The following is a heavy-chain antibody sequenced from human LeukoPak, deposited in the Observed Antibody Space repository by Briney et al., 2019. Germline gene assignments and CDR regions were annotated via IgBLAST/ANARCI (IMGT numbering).Heavy chain of an antibody. J-gene: IGHJ4*02. CDR1: GGSFSGYY. CDR2: INHSGST. Sequence: PSETLSLTCAVYGGSFSGYYWSWIRQPPGKGLEWIGEINHSGSTNYNPSLKSRVTISVDTSKNQFSLNLSSVTAADTAVYYCARGRLRATTGFYYFDYWGQGTLVTVSS. V-gene: IGHV4-34*01. CDR3: ARGRLRATTGFYYFDY. D-gene: IGHD1-26*01.